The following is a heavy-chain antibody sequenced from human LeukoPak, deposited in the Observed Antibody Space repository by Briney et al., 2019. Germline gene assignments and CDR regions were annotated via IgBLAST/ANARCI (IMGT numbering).Heavy chain of an antibody. CDR1: GGSISSYY. CDR2: THYTGST. Sequence: SETLSLTCTVSGGSISSYYWSWIRQPPGKGLEWIGYTHYTGSTSVNPSLKSRVTISVDTSKNQFSLKVSSVTAADTAVYYCARGLKYYDFWSGYSYAFDIWGQGTMVTVSS. CDR3: ARGLKYYDFWSGYSYAFDI. J-gene: IGHJ3*02. D-gene: IGHD3-3*01. V-gene: IGHV4-59*01.